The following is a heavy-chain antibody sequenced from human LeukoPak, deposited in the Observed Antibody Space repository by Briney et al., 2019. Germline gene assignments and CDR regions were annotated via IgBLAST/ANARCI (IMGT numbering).Heavy chain of an antibody. V-gene: IGHV3-73*01. CDR2: IRSKANSYAT. CDR3: TRRSVYSSLGFDP. CDR1: GFTFSGSA. Sequence: GGSLRLSCAASGFTFSGSAMHWVRQASGKGLEWVGRIRSKANSYATAYAASVKGRFTISRDDSKNTAYLQMNSLKTEDTAVYYCTRRSVYSSLGFDPWGQGTLVTVSS. D-gene: IGHD6-6*01. J-gene: IGHJ5*02.